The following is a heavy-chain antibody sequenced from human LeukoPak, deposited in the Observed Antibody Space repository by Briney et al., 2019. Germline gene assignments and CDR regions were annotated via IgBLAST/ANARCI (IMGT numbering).Heavy chain of an antibody. J-gene: IGHJ4*02. CDR2: ISPRESP. Sequence: SETLSLICTVSGGSISSYSWSWMRQPAGKGLEWIGRISPRESPNYNPSLKSRVIMSVDKSKNQFSLKLRSVTAADTAVYYCAREWHHVFDYWGQGNLVTVSS. D-gene: IGHD5-12*01. CDR3: AREWHHVFDY. CDR1: GGSISSYS. V-gene: IGHV4-4*07.